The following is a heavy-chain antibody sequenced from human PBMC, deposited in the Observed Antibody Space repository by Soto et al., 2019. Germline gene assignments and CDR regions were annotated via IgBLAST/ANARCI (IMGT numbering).Heavy chain of an antibody. J-gene: IGHJ4*02. CDR2: IYYSGST. Sequence: PSETLSLTCTVSGGSISSSSYYWGWIRQPPGKGLEWIGSIYYSGSTYYNPSLKSRVTISVDTSKNQFSLKLSSVTAADTAVYYCASDPGGNDFWSGYYTGRPYWGQGTLVTVSS. D-gene: IGHD3-3*01. CDR1: GGSISSSSYY. CDR3: ASDPGGNDFWSGYYTGRPY. V-gene: IGHV4-39*01.